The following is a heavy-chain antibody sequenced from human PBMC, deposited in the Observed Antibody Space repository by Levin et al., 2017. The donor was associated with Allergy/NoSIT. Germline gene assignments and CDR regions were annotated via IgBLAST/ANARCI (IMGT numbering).Heavy chain of an antibody. D-gene: IGHD6-19*01. CDR3: TRRIIGVSGWYFDY. V-gene: IGHV3-73*01. Sequence: GASVKVSCAASGFTFSGSAMHWVRQASGKGLEWVGRIRSKANSYATAYAASVKGRFTISRDDSKNTAYLQMNSLKTEDTAVYYCTRRIIGVSGWYFDYWGQGTLVTVSS. CDR1: GFTFSGSA. J-gene: IGHJ4*02. CDR2: IRSKANSYAT.